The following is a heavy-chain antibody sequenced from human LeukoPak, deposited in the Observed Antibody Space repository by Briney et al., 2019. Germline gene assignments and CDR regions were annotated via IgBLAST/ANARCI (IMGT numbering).Heavy chain of an antibody. CDR3: ARVAGAPSEETPFDY. CDR1: GFTFSGSA. V-gene: IGHV3-73*01. CDR2: IRSKANSYAT. J-gene: IGHJ4*02. D-gene: IGHD2-15*01. Sequence: GGSLRLSCAASGFTFSGSAMHWVRQASGKGLEWVGRIRSKANSYATAYAASVKGRFTISRDDSKNTAYLQMNSLKTEDTAVYYCARVAGAPSEETPFDYWGQGTLVTVSS.